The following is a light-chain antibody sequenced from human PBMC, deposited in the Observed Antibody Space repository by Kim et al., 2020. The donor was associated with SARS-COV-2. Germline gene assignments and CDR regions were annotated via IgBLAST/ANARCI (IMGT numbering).Light chain of an antibody. Sequence: PGGTVPLTCGSRTGAVTSGDYPYGFQQKPDQAPKTLIYDTRVKHPWTPARFSGSLLGGKAALTLSGAQPEDEADYYCLLYYSGVRVFGGGTADRP. V-gene: IGLV7-46*01. J-gene: IGLJ3*02. CDR3: LLYYSGVRV. CDR1: TGAVTSGDY. CDR2: DTR.